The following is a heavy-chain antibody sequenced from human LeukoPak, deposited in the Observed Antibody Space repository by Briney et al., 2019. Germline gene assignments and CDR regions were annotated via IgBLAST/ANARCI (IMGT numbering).Heavy chain of an antibody. CDR2: IFYSGST. J-gene: IGHJ6*03. D-gene: IGHD3-10*01. CDR1: GGSISTSSYY. CDR3: ARHRYYYRSGSYYGAPYYMDV. V-gene: IGHV4-39*01. Sequence: SETLSLTCTVSGGSISTSSYYWGWVRQPPGKGLEWIGNIFYSGSTYYSPSLKSRVTISVDTSKNQFSLKLSSVTAADTAVYYCARHRYYYRSGSYYGAPYYMDVWGKGTTVTISS.